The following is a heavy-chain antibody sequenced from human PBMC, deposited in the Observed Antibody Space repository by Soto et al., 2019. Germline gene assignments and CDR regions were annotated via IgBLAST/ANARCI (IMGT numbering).Heavy chain of an antibody. Sequence: QVQLVESGGGVVQPGRSLRLSCAASGFTFSSYGMHWVRQAPGKGLEWVAVIWYDGSNKYYADSVKGRFTISRDNSKNTLYLQMNSLRAEDTAVYYCAREVLVIAAAGTFMDYWGQGTLVTVSS. CDR1: GFTFSSYG. CDR3: AREVLVIAAAGTFMDY. D-gene: IGHD6-13*01. V-gene: IGHV3-33*01. CDR2: IWYDGSNK. J-gene: IGHJ4*02.